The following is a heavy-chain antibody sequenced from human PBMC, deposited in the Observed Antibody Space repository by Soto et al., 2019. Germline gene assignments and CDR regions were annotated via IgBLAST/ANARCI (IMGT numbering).Heavy chain of an antibody. CDR3: ARHDIVAVPAVFDS. Sequence: QVQLQESGPGLVKPSETLSLTCTVSGGSIRSYYWSWIRQPPGKGLEWIGYIYYSGSTNYNPSLKSRVTLSVDTSKNQFSLKLSSVTAAATAVYYCARHDIVAVPAVFDSWGQGTLVTVSS. CDR1: GGSIRSYY. CDR2: IYYSGST. D-gene: IGHD2-2*01. J-gene: IGHJ4*02. V-gene: IGHV4-59*08.